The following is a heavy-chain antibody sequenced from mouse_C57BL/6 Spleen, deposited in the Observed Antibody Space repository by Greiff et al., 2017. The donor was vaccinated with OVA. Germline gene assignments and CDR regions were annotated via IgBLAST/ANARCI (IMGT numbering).Heavy chain of an antibody. CDR3: AREGLRRRYFDY. CDR2: IDPSDSYT. V-gene: IGHV1-50*01. J-gene: IGHJ2*01. Sequence: VQLQQPGAELVKPGASVKLSCKASGYTFTSYWMQWVKQRPGPGLEWIGEIDPSDSYTNYNQKFKGKATLTVDTSSSTAYMQLSSLTSEDSAVYYCAREGLRRRYFDYWGQGTTLTVSS. CDR1: GYTFTSYW. D-gene: IGHD2-2*01.